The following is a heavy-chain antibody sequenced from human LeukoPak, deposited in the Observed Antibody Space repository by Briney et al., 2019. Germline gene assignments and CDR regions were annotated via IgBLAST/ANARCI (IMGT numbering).Heavy chain of an antibody. D-gene: IGHD3-16*02. Sequence: GASVTVSCKASGYTFTSYAMHWVRQAPGQRLEWMGWINAGNGNTKYSQKFQGRVTITRDTSASTAYMELSSLTSEDTAVYYCARGYDYLWGSYRANHNYFDYWGQGTLVTVSS. CDR2: INAGNGNT. V-gene: IGHV1-3*01. J-gene: IGHJ4*02. CDR1: GYTFTSYA. CDR3: ARGYDYLWGSYRANHNYFDY.